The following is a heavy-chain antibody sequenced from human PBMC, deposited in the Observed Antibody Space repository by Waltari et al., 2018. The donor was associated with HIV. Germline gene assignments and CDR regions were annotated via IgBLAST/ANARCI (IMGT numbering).Heavy chain of an antibody. CDR2: IDSGSST. D-gene: IGHD6-13*01. Sequence: EVQLVETGGGLTQPGGSLRLSCAASGFTASRNYMRWVRQAPGKGVEVVSVIDSGSSTYHADSVKGRFTNYRDNAKNTLYLQMNGLRAEHTAVYYGATPAGSSSWYELGAVWGQGTLVTVSS. V-gene: IGHV3-53*02. CDR3: ATPAGSSSWYELGAV. CDR1: GFTASRNY. J-gene: IGHJ4*02.